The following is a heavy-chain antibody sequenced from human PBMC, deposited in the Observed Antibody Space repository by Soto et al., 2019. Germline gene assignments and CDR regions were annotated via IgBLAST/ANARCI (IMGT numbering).Heavy chain of an antibody. Sequence: QTLSLTWAISGDTFYSNSAARNWIRQSPSRGLEWLGRTYYRSKWYNYYALSVKSRITINPDTSKNQFSLQLNSVTPEDTAVYYCASVAGDSSSSGLLDYWGQGTLVTVSS. CDR2: TYYRSKWYN. CDR3: ASVAGDSSSSGLLDY. J-gene: IGHJ4*02. CDR1: GDTFYSNSAA. V-gene: IGHV6-1*01. D-gene: IGHD6-6*01.